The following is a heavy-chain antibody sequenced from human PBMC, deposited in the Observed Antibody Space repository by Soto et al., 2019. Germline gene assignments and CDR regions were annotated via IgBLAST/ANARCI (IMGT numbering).Heavy chain of an antibody. CDR1: GYTFTGYY. D-gene: IGHD3-3*01. Sequence: ASVKVSCKASGYTFTGYYMHWVRQAPGQGLEWMGWINPNSGGTNYAQKFQGWVTMTRDTSISTAYMELSRLRSDDTAVYYCARVSDFWSGPHYYYHGMDVWGQGTTVTVSS. J-gene: IGHJ6*02. V-gene: IGHV1-2*04. CDR2: INPNSGGT. CDR3: ARVSDFWSGPHYYYHGMDV.